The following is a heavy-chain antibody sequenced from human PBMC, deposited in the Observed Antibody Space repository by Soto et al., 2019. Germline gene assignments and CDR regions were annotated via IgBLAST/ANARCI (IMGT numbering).Heavy chain of an antibody. D-gene: IGHD6-13*01. CDR3: ARLYYIAAAGPTFDY. J-gene: IGHJ4*02. V-gene: IGHV4-39*01. CDR1: GGSISSSSYY. Sequence: QLQLQESGPGLVKPSETLSLTCTVSGGSISSSSYYWGWIRQPPGKGLEWIGSIYYSGSTYYNPSLKSRVTISVDTSKNQFSRKLSSVTAADTAVYYCARLYYIAAAGPTFDYWGQGTLVTVSS. CDR2: IYYSGST.